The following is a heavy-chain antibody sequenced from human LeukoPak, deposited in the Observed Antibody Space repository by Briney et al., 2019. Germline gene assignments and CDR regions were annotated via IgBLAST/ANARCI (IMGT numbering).Heavy chain of an antibody. CDR2: IYYSGST. D-gene: IGHD5-12*01. V-gene: IGHV4-59*01. CDR1: GGSISSYY. Sequence: SETLSLTCTVSGGSISSYYWSWIRQPPGKGLEWIGYIYYSGSTNYNPSLKSRVSISVDTSKNQFSLKLSSVTAADTAVYYCARVDYSGYDTRGWFDPWGQGTLVTVSS. CDR3: ARVDYSGYDTRGWFDP. J-gene: IGHJ5*02.